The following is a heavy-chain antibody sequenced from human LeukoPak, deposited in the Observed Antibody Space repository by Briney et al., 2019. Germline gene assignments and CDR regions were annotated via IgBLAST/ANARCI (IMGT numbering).Heavy chain of an antibody. V-gene: IGHV1-18*01. CDR2: SSPFNGNT. Sequence: ASVKVSCKTSGYTFSNYGISWVRQPPGQGLEWMGWSSPFNGNTNYAQQLQGRVTMSTDTSTSTAYMELRALRLDDTAVYYCARDTGVLWFGELPSNNWFDPWGQGTLVTVSS. J-gene: IGHJ5*02. D-gene: IGHD3-10*01. CDR1: GYTFSNYG. CDR3: ARDTGVLWFGELPSNNWFDP.